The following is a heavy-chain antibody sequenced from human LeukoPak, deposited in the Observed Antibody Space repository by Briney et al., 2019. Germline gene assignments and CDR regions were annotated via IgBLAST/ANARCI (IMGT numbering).Heavy chain of an antibody. D-gene: IGHD1-14*01. J-gene: IGHJ4*02. CDR1: GFTFSGHW. CDR2: INQGGSDK. Sequence: GGSLRLSCAASGFTFSGHWMSWVRQAPGKGLEWVANINQGGSDKYYVDSVKGGFTISRDNANNLLYLQMNSLRGEDTAVYYCTRDRSRAEDDWGQGTLVTVSS. CDR3: TRDRSRAEDD. V-gene: IGHV3-7*01.